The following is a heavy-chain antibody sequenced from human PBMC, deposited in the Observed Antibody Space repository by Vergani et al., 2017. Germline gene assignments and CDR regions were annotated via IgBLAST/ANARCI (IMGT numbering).Heavy chain of an antibody. D-gene: IGHD6-6*01. CDR3: ARDSSSSGLYPRVDAFDI. Sequence: QVQLQQSGPGLVKHSQTLSLTCAISGDSVSSNSAAWNWIRQSPSRGLEWLGRTYYRSKWYNDYAVSVKSRITINPDTSKNQFSLQLNSVTPEDTAVYYCARDSSSSGLYPRVDAFDIWGQGTMVTVSS. CDR1: GDSVSSNSAA. V-gene: IGHV6-1*01. CDR2: TYYRSKWYN. J-gene: IGHJ3*02.